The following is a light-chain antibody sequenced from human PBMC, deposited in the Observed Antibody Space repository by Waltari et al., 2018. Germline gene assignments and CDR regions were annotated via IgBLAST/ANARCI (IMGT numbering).Light chain of an antibody. CDR1: SSHFGAGQD. CDR3: QSYDSSLRCWV. J-gene: IGLJ3*02. Sequence: QSVLTQPPSVYGAPGQRVTISCTESSSHFGAGQDVHWYKHLPGTAPKLLIYANINRPSGVPGRFAGSKSGTSASLAITGLQAEDEADYYCQSYDSSLRCWVFGGGTKLTVL. CDR2: ANI. V-gene: IGLV1-40*01.